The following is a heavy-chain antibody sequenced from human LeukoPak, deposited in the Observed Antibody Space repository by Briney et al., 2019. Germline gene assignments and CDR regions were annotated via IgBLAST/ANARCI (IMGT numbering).Heavy chain of an antibody. CDR1: GGSFSGYY. CDR3: ARSVPAAKSGAFDI. D-gene: IGHD2-2*01. V-gene: IGHV4-34*01. CDR2: INHSGST. Sequence: PSETLSLTCAVYGGSFSGYYWSWIRQPPGKGLEWIGEINHSGSTNYNPSLKSRVTIPVDTSKNQFSLKLSSVTAADTAVYYCARSVPAAKSGAFDIWGQGTMVTVSS. J-gene: IGHJ3*02.